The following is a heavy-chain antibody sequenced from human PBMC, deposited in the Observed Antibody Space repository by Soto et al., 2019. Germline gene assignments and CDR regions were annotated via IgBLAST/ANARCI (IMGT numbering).Heavy chain of an antibody. CDR2: IGVYNDNT. CDR3: RREERQQLPTRGDYFYGMDV. J-gene: IGHJ6*02. CDR1: GYTFTSYG. D-gene: IGHD6-13*01. V-gene: IGHV1-18*01. Sequence: SVKVSCKASGYTFTSYGISWMRQAPGQGLEWMGWIGVYNDNTNYAQKLQSRVTITRDPSMSTVYRELSSLGSEDTAVYYCRREERQQLPTRGDYFYGMDVWGQGTKVT.